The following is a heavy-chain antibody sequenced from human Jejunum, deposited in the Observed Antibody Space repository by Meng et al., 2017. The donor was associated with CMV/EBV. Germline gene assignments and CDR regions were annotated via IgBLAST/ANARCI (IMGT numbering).Heavy chain of an antibody. V-gene: IGHV1-69*16. J-gene: IGHJ6*02. CDR3: ARSDFYDSRGISYFRYYGMDV. Sequence: ITWVRQAPGQGLEWFGGLVPRPRTSSFKQKVQDRVTITTDASRSTVYMELSGLRSEDTAVYYCARSDFYDSRGISYFRYYGMDVWGQGTTVTVSS. CDR2: LVPRPRTS. D-gene: IGHD3-22*01.